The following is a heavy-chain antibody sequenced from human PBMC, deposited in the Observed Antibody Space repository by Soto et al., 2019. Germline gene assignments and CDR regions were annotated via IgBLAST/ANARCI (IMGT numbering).Heavy chain of an antibody. CDR3: ARAPFLVLRILDSSLPTHTLV. CDR2: IYYSGST. CDR1: GGSIIRGDYY. J-gene: IGHJ6*02. V-gene: IGHV4-30-4*08. D-gene: IGHD3-3*01. Sequence: PSETLSLTGTVSGGSIIRGDYYWSWIRQPPGKGLEWIGYIYYSGSTYYNPSPKSRVTISVDTSKNQFSLKLSSVTAADTAVYYCARAPFLVLRILDSSLPTHTLVWAHAITDSVSS.